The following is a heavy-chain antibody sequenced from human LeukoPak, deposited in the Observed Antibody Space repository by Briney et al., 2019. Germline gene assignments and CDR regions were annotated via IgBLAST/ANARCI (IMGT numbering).Heavy chain of an antibody. CDR3: VREARGYHYTYFDY. Sequence: GGSLRLSCTASGFTLGSHDMHWVRQIPGQGPEWVAAVSSGFHAFFADSVQGRFTVSREDARNSLYLQMNSLRAGDTAVYYCVREARGYHYTYFDYWGQGTLVTVSS. CDR2: VSSGFHA. J-gene: IGHJ4*02. D-gene: IGHD5-18*01. V-gene: IGHV3-13*01. CDR1: GFTLGSHD.